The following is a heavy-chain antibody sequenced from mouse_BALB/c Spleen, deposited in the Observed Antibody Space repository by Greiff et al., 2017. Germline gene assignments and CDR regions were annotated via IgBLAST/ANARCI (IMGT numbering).Heavy chain of an antibody. V-gene: IGHV5-17*02. J-gene: IGHJ2*01. CDR3: ARLHYYGYVGY. D-gene: IGHD1-2*01. CDR2: ISSGSSTI. Sequence: EVQLVESGGGLVQPGGSRKLSCAASGFTFSSFGMHWVRQAPEKGLEWVAYISSGSSTIYYADTVKGRFTISRDNAKNTLYLQMSSLKSEDTAMYYCARLHYYGYVGYWGQGTTLTVSS. CDR1: GFTFSSFG.